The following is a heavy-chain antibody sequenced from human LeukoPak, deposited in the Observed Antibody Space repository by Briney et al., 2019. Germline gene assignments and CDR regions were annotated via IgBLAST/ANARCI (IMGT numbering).Heavy chain of an antibody. CDR3: ARGPLSSDYWYFDL. Sequence: PSETLSLTCTVSGGSISSYYWSWIRQPAGKGLEWIGRIYTSGSTNYNPSLKSRVTTSVDTSKNQFSLKLSSVTAADTAVYYCARGPLSSDYWYFDLWGRGALVTVSS. D-gene: IGHD2-2*01. CDR2: IYTSGST. CDR1: GGSISSYY. V-gene: IGHV4-4*07. J-gene: IGHJ2*01.